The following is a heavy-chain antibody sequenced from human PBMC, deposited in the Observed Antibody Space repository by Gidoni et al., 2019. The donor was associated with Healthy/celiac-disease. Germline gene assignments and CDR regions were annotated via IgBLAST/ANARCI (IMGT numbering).Heavy chain of an antibody. CDR3: ARVGGGLGLYYYYYMDV. CDR2: ISYDGSNK. CDR1: GFTFSSYA. V-gene: IGHV3-30-3*01. Sequence: QVQLVESGGGVVQPGRSLSLSCAASGFTFSSYALHWVRQAPGKGLGWVAVISYDGSNKYYADSVKGRFTISRDNSKNTLYLQMNSLRAEDTAVYYCARVGGGLGLYYYYYMDVWGKGTTVTVSS. D-gene: IGHD6-19*01. J-gene: IGHJ6*03.